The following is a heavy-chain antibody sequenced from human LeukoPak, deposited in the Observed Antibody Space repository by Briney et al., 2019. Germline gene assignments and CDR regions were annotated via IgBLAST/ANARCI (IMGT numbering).Heavy chain of an antibody. J-gene: IGHJ4*02. CDR2: ISSSGSTI. D-gene: IGHD3-22*01. CDR3: ARSSTMIVVGQFDY. CDR1: GFTFSDYY. Sequence: GGSLRLSCAASGFTFSDYYMSWIRQAPGKGLGWVSYISSSGSTIYYADSVKGRFTISRDNAKNSLYLQMNSLRAEGTAVYYCARSSTMIVVGQFDYWGQGTLVTVSS. V-gene: IGHV3-11*01.